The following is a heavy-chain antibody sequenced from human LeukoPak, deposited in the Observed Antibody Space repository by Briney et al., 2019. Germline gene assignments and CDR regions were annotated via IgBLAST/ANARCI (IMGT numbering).Heavy chain of an antibody. D-gene: IGHD5-24*01. CDR1: GYTFTGYY. V-gene: IGHV1-2*06. CDR2: INPNSGGT. CDR3: ARALHDYNPYYFDY. Sequence: ASVKVSCKASGYTFTGYYMHWVRQAPGQGLEWMGRINPNSGGTNYAQKFQGRVTMTRDTSISTAYMELSRLRSDDTAVYYCARALHDYNPYYFDYWGQGTLVTVSS. J-gene: IGHJ4*02.